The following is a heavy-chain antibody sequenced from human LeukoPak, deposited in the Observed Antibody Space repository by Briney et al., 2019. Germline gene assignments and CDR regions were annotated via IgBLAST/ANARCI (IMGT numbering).Heavy chain of an antibody. D-gene: IGHD4-17*01. CDR2: IRSKANSYAT. Sequence: GGSLRLSCAASGFTFSGSAMHWVRQASGKGLEWVGRIRSKANSYATAYAASVRGRFTISRDDSKNTAHLQMNSLKTEDTAVYYCTSRMTTVTTPGYGMDVWGQGTTVTVSS. CDR3: TSRMTTVTTPGYGMDV. CDR1: GFTFSGSA. J-gene: IGHJ6*02. V-gene: IGHV3-73*01.